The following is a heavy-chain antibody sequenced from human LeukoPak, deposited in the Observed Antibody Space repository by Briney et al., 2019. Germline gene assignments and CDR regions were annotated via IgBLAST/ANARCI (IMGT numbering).Heavy chain of an antibody. J-gene: IGHJ4*02. CDR2: ISYDGSNK. V-gene: IGHV3-30*04. Sequence: GGSLRLSCAASGFTFSSYAMHWVRQAPGKGLEWVAVISYDGSNKYYADSVKGRFTISRDNSKNTLYLQMNSLRAEDTAVYYCARGSTPSYYYDSSGHFDYWGQGTLVTVSS. D-gene: IGHD3-22*01. CDR3: ARGSTPSYYYDSSGHFDY. CDR1: GFTFSSYA.